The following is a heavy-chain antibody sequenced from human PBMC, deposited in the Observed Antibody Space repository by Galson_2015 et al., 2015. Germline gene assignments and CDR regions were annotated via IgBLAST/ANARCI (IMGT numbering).Heavy chain of an antibody. CDR2: ISYDGSNK. Sequence: SLRLSCAASGFTFSSYAMHWVRQAPGKGLEWVAVISYDGSNKYYADSVKGRFTISRDNSKNTLYLQMNSLRAEDTAVYYCARVGKPGWAAYYYYMDVWGKGTTVTVSS. D-gene: IGHD6-19*01. CDR3: ARVGKPGWAAYYYYMDV. CDR1: GFTFSSYA. V-gene: IGHV3-30-3*01. J-gene: IGHJ6*03.